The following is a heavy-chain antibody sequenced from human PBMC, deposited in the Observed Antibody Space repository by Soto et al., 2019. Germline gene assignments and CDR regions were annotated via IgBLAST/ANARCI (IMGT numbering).Heavy chain of an antibody. J-gene: IGHJ4*02. CDR2: IYGDDDK. V-gene: IGHV2-5*02. Sequence: QITLKESGPTLVKPTQTLTLTCTFSGFSISPSGVGVGWIRQPPGKALEWLALIYGDDDKRYSPILKSRLIITKDPSKNQVVLTLTNMDPVDTATYYCAHRDGNMVRGVISFDYWGQGTLVTVSS. CDR3: AHRDGNMVRGVISFDY. D-gene: IGHD3-10*01. CDR1: GFSISPSGVG.